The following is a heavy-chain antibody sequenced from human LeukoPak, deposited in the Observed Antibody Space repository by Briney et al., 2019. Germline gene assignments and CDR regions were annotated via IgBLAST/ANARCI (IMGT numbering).Heavy chain of an antibody. V-gene: IGHV1-2*02. Sequence: ASVKVSCKASGYTFTGYYMHWVRQAPGQGLEWMGWINPNSGGTNYAQKFQGRVTMTRDTSISTAYMELNRLRSDDTAVYYCARDPSYYDFWSGYLYAFDIWGQGTMVTVSS. D-gene: IGHD3-3*01. J-gene: IGHJ3*02. CDR3: ARDPSYYDFWSGYLYAFDI. CDR2: INPNSGGT. CDR1: GYTFTGYY.